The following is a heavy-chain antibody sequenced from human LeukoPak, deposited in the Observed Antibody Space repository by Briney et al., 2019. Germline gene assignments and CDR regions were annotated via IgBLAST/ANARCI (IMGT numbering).Heavy chain of an antibody. CDR3: ARHDPEATIFGFDY. D-gene: IGHD3-3*01. Sequence: PSQTLSLTCTVSGGSISSGDYYWSWIRQPPGKGLEWIGYIYYSGSTYYNPSLKSRVTISVDTSKNQFSLKLSSVTAADTAVYYCARHDPEATIFGFDYWGQGTLVTVSS. V-gene: IGHV4-30-4*08. CDR1: GGSISSGDYY. J-gene: IGHJ4*02. CDR2: IYYSGST.